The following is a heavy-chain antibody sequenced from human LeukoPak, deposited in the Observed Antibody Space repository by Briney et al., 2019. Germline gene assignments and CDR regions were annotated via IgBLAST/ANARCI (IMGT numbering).Heavy chain of an antibody. CDR2: IYSGGST. Sequence: GGSLRLSCAASGFTVSSNYIIWVRQAPGKGLEWVSVIYSGGSTYYADSVKGRFTIFRDNSKNTVYLQMNSLRAEDTAVYYCAKDLSRIAVAGTGCDYWGQGTLATVSS. J-gene: IGHJ4*02. CDR3: AKDLSRIAVAGTGCDY. CDR1: GFTVSSNY. D-gene: IGHD6-19*01. V-gene: IGHV3-66*01.